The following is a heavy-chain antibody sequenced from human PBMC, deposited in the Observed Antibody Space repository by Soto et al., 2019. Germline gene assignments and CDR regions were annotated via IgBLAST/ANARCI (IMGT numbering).Heavy chain of an antibody. CDR1: GYTFIDYY. V-gene: IGHV1-2*02. CDR3: ARGFYDSSGFCYAGWFGP. CDR2: IIPKSGDT. D-gene: IGHD3-22*01. J-gene: IGHJ5*02. Sequence: QVHLVQSGAEVKKPGASVNVSCKASGYTFIDYYIHWLRQAPGQGPEWMGWIIPKSGDTKYSEKFQGRVAMTRDTSINTAYMEMTSLRSDDTAVYYCARGFYDSSGFCYAGWFGPWGQGTLVTVSS.